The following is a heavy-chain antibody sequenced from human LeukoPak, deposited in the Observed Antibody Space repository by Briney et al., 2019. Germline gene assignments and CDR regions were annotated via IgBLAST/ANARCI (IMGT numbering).Heavy chain of an antibody. CDR1: GGSITNYY. Sequence: SETLSLTCTVSGGSITNYYWSWIRQPPGKGLEWIGYIYYSGSTNYNPSLKSRVTISVDTSKNQFSLKLSSVTAADTAVYYCARGGGSYYYIDYWGQGTLVTVSS. CDR2: IYYSGST. CDR3: ARGGGSYYYIDY. V-gene: IGHV4-59*12. D-gene: IGHD1-26*01. J-gene: IGHJ4*02.